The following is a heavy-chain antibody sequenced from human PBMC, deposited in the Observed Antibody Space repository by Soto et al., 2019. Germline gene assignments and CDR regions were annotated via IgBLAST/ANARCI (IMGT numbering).Heavy chain of an antibody. CDR3: ARVGDSSSSAGYYFDY. CDR1: GGTFSSYA. CDR2: IIPIFGTA. V-gene: IGHV1-69*13. D-gene: IGHD6-6*01. Sequence: SVNVYWKGSGGTFSSYASSWVRQAPGQGLEWMGGIIPIFGTANYAQKFQGRVTITADESTSTAYMELSSLRSEDTAVYYCARVGDSSSSAGYYFDYWGQGTLVTVS. J-gene: IGHJ4*02.